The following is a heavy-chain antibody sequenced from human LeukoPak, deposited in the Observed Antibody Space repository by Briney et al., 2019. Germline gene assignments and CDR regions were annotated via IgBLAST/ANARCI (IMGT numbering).Heavy chain of an antibody. V-gene: IGHV3-74*01. D-gene: IGHD1-1*01. CDR2: INGDGRTT. CDR3: AGGATGTDAFDI. Sequence: GGSLRLSCAASGFTFNYNWMHWVRQGPGKGLVWVSRINGDGRTTSYADSVKGRFTISRDNAKNTLYLQMNSLRAGDTAVYYCAGGATGTDAFDIWGQGTVVTVSS. J-gene: IGHJ3*02. CDR1: GFTFNYNW.